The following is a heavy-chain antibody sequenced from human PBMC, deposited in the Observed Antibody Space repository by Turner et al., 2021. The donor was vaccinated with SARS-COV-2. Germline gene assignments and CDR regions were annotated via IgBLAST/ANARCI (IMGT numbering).Heavy chain of an antibody. J-gene: IGHJ5*02. CDR2: ISSSGSTI. CDR3: ASQIHGGYYSNWFDP. Sequence: EVQLVESGGGLVQPGGSLRLSCAASGLTFSSYEMNWVRQAPGKGLEGVSYISSSGSTIYYADSVKGRFTISRDNAKNSLYLQMNSLRAEDTAVYYCASQIHGGYYSNWFDPWGQGTLVTVSS. V-gene: IGHV3-48*03. D-gene: IGHD3-22*01. CDR1: GLTFSSYE.